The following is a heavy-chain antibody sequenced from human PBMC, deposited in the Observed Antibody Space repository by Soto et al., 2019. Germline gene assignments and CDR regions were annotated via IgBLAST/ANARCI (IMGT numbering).Heavy chain of an antibody. V-gene: IGHV4-4*02. Sequence: SETLSLTCAVSGGSISSSNWWSWVRQPPGKGLEWIGEIYHSGSTTYNPSLKSRVTISVDKSKNQFSLKLSSVTAADTAVYYCARGGRAAFNWFDPWGQGTLVTVSS. CDR2: IYHSGST. D-gene: IGHD3-16*01. CDR1: GGSISSSNW. CDR3: ARGGRAAFNWFDP. J-gene: IGHJ5*02.